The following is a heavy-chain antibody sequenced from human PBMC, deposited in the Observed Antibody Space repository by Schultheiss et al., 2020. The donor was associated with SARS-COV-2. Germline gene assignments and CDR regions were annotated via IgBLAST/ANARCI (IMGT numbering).Heavy chain of an antibody. D-gene: IGHD3-10*01. CDR3: ARGFGAGPFDI. CDR2: IYYNGIT. J-gene: IGHJ3*02. CDR1: GGSISSSSYY. Sequence: SQTLSLTCSVSGGSISSSSYYWVWIRQPPGKGLEWIWKIYYNGITYYNPSLKSRVTISVDTSKNQFSLKLNSVTAADTAVYYCARGFGAGPFDIWGQGTTVTVSS. V-gene: IGHV4-39*07.